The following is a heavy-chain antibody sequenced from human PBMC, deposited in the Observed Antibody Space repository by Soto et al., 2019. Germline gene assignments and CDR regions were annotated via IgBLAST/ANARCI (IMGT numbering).Heavy chain of an antibody. J-gene: IGHJ6*02. CDR2: ISPYNDQT. Sequence: QVQLVQSASEVMKPGASVKVSCKASGYTFIRYGITWVRQAPGQRLEWMGWISPYNDQTIYAQKLQGRVTMTADTSPXTXEXXLRSLKSDDTAVYYCARGGYYDNVWGKLSHYGLDVWGQGTSVTVSS. CDR1: GYTFIRYG. CDR3: ARGGYYDNVWGKLSHYGLDV. V-gene: IGHV1-18*01. D-gene: IGHD3-16*01.